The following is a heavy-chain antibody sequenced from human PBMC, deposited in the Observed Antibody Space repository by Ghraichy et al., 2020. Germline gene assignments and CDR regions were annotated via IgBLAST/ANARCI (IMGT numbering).Heavy chain of an antibody. CDR2: IYHSGST. CDR3: ARFTLPSPGFDTPMD. V-gene: IGHV4-4*02. CDR1: GGSISSSNW. Sequence: SETLSLTCAVSGGSISSSNWWSWVRQPPGKGLEWIGEIYHSGSTNYNPSLKSRVTISVDKSKNQFSLKLSSVTAADTAVYYCARFTLPSPGFDTPMDWGQGTLVTVSS. J-gene: IGHJ4*02. D-gene: IGHD3-10*01.